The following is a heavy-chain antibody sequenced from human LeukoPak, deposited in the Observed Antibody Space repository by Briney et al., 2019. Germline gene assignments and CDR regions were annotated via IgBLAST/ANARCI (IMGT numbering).Heavy chain of an antibody. J-gene: IGHJ4*02. D-gene: IGHD5-18*01. CDR3: ARGESTYGYL. V-gene: IGHV1-2*02. CDR2: INPNSGGT. CDR1: GYTFTGYY. Sequence: ASVKVSCKASGYTFTGYYMHWVRQAPGRGLEWMGWINPNSGGTNYAQKFQGRVTMTRDTSISTAYMELSSLRSDDTAVYYCARGESTYGYLWGQGTLVTVSS.